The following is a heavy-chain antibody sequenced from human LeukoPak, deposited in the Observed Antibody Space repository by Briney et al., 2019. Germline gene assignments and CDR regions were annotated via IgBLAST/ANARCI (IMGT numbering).Heavy chain of an antibody. CDR2: ISSSSSYI. CDR1: GFTFSSYS. CDR3: AREMDYYDSRPIDY. D-gene: IGHD3-22*01. Sequence: GGSLRLSCAASGFTFSSYSMNWVRQAPGKGLEWVSSISSSSSYIYYADSVKGRFTISRDNAKNSLYLQMNSLRAEDTAVYYCAREMDYYDSRPIDYWGQGTLVTVSS. J-gene: IGHJ4*02. V-gene: IGHV3-21*01.